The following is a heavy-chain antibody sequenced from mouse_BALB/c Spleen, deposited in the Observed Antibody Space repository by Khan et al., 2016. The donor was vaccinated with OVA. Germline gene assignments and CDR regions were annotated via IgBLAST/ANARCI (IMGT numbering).Heavy chain of an antibody. CDR1: GYTFTDYI. CDR2: IYPNNGDT. V-gene: IGHV1S29*02. Sequence: VQLQQSGPELVKPGASVKISCRASGYTFTDYIMDWVKQSHGKSLEWIGYIYPNNGDTGYNQKFKTKATLTVDISSSTAYMELRSLTSEDCAGYYCARSGYGSFAYWGQGTLVTVSA. D-gene: IGHD1-2*01. CDR3: ARSGYGSFAY. J-gene: IGHJ3*01.